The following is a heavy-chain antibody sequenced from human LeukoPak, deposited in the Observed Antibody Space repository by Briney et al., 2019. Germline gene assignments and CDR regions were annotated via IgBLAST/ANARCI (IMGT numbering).Heavy chain of an antibody. D-gene: IGHD7-27*01. CDR3: ATLTGVINY. J-gene: IGHJ4*02. CDR2: INPNSGGT. V-gene: IGHV1-2*02. Sequence: ASVKVSCKASGGTFSSYAISWVRQAPGQGLEWMGWINPNSGGTNYAQKFQGRVTMTRDTSISTAYMELSRLRSDDTAVYYCATLTGVINYWGQGTLVTVSS. CDR1: GGTFSSYA.